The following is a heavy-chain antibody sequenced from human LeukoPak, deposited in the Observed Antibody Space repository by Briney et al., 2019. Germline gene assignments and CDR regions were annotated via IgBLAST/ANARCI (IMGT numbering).Heavy chain of an antibody. Sequence: GESLKISCKGSGYSFTSYWIGWVRQMPGKGLERMGIIYPGDSDTRYSPSFQGQVTISADKSISTAYLQWSSLKASDTAMYYCARLGLAARHYYYGMDVWGQGTTVTVSS. CDR3: ARLGLAARHYYYGMDV. CDR2: IYPGDSDT. J-gene: IGHJ6*02. CDR1: GYSFTSYW. V-gene: IGHV5-51*01. D-gene: IGHD6-6*01.